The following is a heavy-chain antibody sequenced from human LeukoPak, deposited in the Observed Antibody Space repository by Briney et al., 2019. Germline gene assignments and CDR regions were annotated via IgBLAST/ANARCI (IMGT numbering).Heavy chain of an antibody. D-gene: IGHD1-26*01. CDR2: ISLSGQT. CDR3: SRESGAFCPFGY. V-gene: IGHV4/OR15-8*02. Sequence: PSETLSLTCGVSGGSIRSTNWWSWVRQPPGQGLEWIGEISLSGQTNFNPSLNGRVTMSLDESRNQLLLKLTSVTAADTAIYYCSRESGAFCPFGYWGQGTLVIVPP. CDR1: GGSIRSTNW. J-gene: IGHJ4*02.